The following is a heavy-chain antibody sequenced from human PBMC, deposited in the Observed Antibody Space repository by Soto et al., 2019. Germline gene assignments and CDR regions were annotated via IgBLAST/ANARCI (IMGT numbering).Heavy chain of an antibody. V-gene: IGHV3-30-3*01. J-gene: IGHJ4*02. CDR2: ISYDGSNK. CDR3: ARDFIVGAYGGY. Sequence: QVQLVESGGGVVQPVRSLRLSCAASGFTFSSYAMHWVRQAPGKWLEWVAVISYDGSNKYYADSVKGRFTISRDNSKNTLYLQMTSLRAEDTAVYYCARDFIVGAYGGYWGQGTLVTVSS. CDR1: GFTFSSYA. D-gene: IGHD1-26*01.